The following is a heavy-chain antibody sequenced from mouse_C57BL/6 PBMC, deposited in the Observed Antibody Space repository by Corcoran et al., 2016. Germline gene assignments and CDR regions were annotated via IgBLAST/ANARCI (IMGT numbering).Heavy chain of an antibody. CDR2: IYPGDGDT. Sequence: QVQLQQSGAELVKPGASVKISCKASGYAFSSYWMNWVKQRPGKGLEWIGQIYPGDGDTNYNGKFKGKATLTADKSSSTAYMQLSSLTSEDSAVYFCARGATTVGRYFDYWGQGTTLTVSS. J-gene: IGHJ2*01. CDR1: GYAFSSYW. CDR3: ARGATTVGRYFDY. V-gene: IGHV1-80*01. D-gene: IGHD1-1*01.